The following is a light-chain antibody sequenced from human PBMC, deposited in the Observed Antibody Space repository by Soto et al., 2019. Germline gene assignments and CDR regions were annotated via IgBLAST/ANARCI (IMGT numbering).Light chain of an antibody. CDR1: QSVSSD. V-gene: IGKV3-15*01. J-gene: IGKJ4*01. CDR2: GAS. CDR3: QQYNNWPPLT. Sequence: EVVMTQSPATLSVLPGERATLSCRASQSVSSDLAWYQQKPGQAPRLLIYGASTRATGIPARFSGSGSGTEFTLTISSLPSEDFAVYYCQQYNNWPPLTFGGGTKVEIK.